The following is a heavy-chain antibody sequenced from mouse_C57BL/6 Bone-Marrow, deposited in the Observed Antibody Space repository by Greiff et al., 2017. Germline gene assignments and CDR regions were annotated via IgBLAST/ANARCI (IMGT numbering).Heavy chain of an antibody. J-gene: IGHJ2*01. V-gene: IGHV1-82*01. CDR3: ARSDYYGSSYDY. CDR2: IYPGDGDT. D-gene: IGHD1-1*01. Sequence: LVESGPELVKPGASVKISCKASGYAFSSSWMNWVKQRPGKGLEWIGRIYPGDGDTNYNGKFKGKATLTADKSSSTAYMQLSSLTSEDSAVYFCARSDYYGSSYDYWGQGTTLTVSS. CDR1: GYAFSSSW.